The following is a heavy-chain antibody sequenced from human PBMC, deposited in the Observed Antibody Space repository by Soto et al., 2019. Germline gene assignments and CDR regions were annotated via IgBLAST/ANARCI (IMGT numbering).Heavy chain of an antibody. J-gene: IGHJ4*02. CDR2: IHPGDSDT. CDR1: GYNFSSW. D-gene: IGHD3-22*01. Sequence: PGESLKISCKGSGYNFSSWIGWVHQMPGKGLEWMGIIHPGDSDTRYSPSFQGQVTMSVDKSISTAYLQWSSLKASDTAMYYCVRPDSSGYYVNWGQGXLVTVYS. V-gene: IGHV5-51*07. CDR3: VRPDSSGYYVN.